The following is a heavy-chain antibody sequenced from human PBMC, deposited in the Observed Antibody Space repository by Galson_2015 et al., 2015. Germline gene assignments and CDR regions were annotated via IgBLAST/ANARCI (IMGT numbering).Heavy chain of an antibody. V-gene: IGHV3-23*01. D-gene: IGHD4-17*01. CDR2: ISGSGGST. CDR1: GFTFSSYA. J-gene: IGHJ5*02. CDR3: AKPLSPAEFGDYGS. Sequence: SLRLSCAASGFTFSSYAMSWVRQAPGKGLEWVSAISGSGGSTYYADSVKGRFTISRDNSKNTLYLQMNSLRAEDTAVYYCAKPLSPAEFGDYGSWGLGTLVTVSS.